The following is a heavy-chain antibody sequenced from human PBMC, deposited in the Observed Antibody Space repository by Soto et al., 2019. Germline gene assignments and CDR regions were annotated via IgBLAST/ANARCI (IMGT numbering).Heavy chain of an antibody. CDR3: ARVYGYGYGHFDF. Sequence: QLQLVQSGSEVREPGASVKVSCKTSGYILTKHGISWERQAPGQGVEWLGWISAHNGYRNYAGNFQGRLTLTTNTSASTAYMELRSLRSDDTAIYYCARVYGYGYGHFDFWGQGTLVTASS. CDR2: ISAHNGYR. CDR1: GYILTKHG. D-gene: IGHD5-18*01. V-gene: IGHV1-18*01. J-gene: IGHJ4*02.